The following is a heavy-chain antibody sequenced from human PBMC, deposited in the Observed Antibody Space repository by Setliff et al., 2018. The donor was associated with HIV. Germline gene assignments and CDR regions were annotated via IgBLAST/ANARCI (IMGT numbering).Heavy chain of an antibody. CDR2: IYYSGST. J-gene: IGHJ5*02. V-gene: IGHV4-39*01. D-gene: IGHD6-19*01. CDR1: GGSISSSSYY. Sequence: SETLSLTCTVSGGSISSSSYYWGWIRQPPGKGLEWIGSIYYSGSTYYNPSLKSRVTISVDTPKNQFSLKLSSVTAADTAVYYCARLRREEQWLVRGWFDPWGQGTLVTVSS. CDR3: ARLRREEQWLVRGWFDP.